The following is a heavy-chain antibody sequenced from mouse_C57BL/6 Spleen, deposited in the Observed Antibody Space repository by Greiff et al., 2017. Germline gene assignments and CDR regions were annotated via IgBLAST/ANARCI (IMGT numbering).Heavy chain of an antibody. D-gene: IGHD1-1*01. J-gene: IGHJ1*03. CDR1: GFTFRNYW. V-gene: IGHV6-3*01. CDR3: TGGASRTWYFDV. CDR2: IRLKSDNYAT. Sequence: EVKVEESGGGLVQPGGSMKLSCVASGFTFRNYWMNWVRQSPEKGLEWVVQIRLKSDNYATHYAESGKGWINISRKYSKSSVYLQMNNLRAEDTGIYYCTGGASRTWYFDVWGTGTTVTVSS.